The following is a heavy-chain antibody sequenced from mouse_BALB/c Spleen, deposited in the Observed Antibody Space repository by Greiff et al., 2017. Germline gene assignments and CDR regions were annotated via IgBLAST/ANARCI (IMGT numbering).Heavy chain of an antibody. V-gene: IGHV14-4*02. CDR1: GFNIKDYY. D-gene: IGHD2-12*01. CDR3: NAYYRVDY. Sequence: EVELQESGAELVRSGASVKLSCTASGFNIKDYYMHWVKQRPEQGLEWIGWIDPENGDTEYAPKFQGKATMTADTSSNTAYLQLSSLTSEDTAVYYCNAYYRVDYWGQGTTLTVSS. CDR2: IDPENGDT. J-gene: IGHJ2*01.